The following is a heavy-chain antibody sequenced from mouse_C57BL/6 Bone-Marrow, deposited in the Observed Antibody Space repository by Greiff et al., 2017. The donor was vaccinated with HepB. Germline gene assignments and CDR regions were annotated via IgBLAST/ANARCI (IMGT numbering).Heavy chain of an antibody. CDR2: ISYSGST. J-gene: IGHJ1*03. CDR3: ARYGHYYGSSYWYFDV. CDR1: GYSITSDY. V-gene: IGHV3-8*01. Sequence: EVKVVESGPGLAKPSQSLSLTCSVTGYSITSDYWNWIRKFPGNKLEYMGYISYSGSTNYNPSLKNRISITRDTSKNQYYLQLNSVTTEDTATYYCARYGHYYGSSYWYFDVWGTGTTVTVSS. D-gene: IGHD1-1*01.